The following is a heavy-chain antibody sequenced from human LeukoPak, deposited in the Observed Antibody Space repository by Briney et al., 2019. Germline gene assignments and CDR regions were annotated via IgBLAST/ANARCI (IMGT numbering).Heavy chain of an antibody. J-gene: IGHJ2*01. V-gene: IGHV3-48*02. CDR2: ISSSSSTI. CDR3: AKEPLVMSGGWHFDL. Sequence: GGSLRLSCAASGFTFSSYSMNWVRQAPGKGLEWVSYISSSSSTIYYADSVKGRFTISRDNAKNSLYLQMNSLRDEDTAVYYCAKEPLVMSGGWHFDLWGRGTLLTVFS. CDR1: GFTFSSYS. D-gene: IGHD2-21*01.